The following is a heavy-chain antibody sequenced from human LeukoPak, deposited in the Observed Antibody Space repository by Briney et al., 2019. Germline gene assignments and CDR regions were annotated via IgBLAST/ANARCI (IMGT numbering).Heavy chain of an antibody. V-gene: IGHV3-30*02. J-gene: IGHJ6*03. CDR1: GFTFSSYG. D-gene: IGHD5-18*01. Sequence: GGSLRLSCAASGFTFSSYGMHWVRRAPGKGLEWVAFIRYDGSNKYYADSVKGRFTISRDNSKNTLYLQMNSLRAEDTAVYYCAKAPDTAMVVYYYMDVWGKGTTVTVSS. CDR3: AKAPDTAMVVYYYMDV. CDR2: IRYDGSNK.